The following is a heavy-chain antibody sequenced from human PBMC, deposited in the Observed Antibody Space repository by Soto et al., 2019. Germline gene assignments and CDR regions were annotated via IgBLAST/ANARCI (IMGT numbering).Heavy chain of an antibody. Sequence: PSEPLSLTCSVSCGSISGDYYWSWIRQSPEKGLEWIGYIYYSGSSYSNPALQSRLSMSLDTSKNQFSLKLRSVTAADTAVYYRVWGVARWPRYFDYWGQGDLVTVS. D-gene: IGHD3-16*01. V-gene: IGHV4-30-4*08. CDR1: CGSISGDYY. J-gene: IGHJ4*02. CDR2: IYYSGSS. CDR3: VWGVARWPRYFDY.